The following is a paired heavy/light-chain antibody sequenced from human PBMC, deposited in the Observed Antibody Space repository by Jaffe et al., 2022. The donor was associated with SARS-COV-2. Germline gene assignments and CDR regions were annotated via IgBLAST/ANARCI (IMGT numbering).Heavy chain of an antibody. CDR1: GESFGGYY. CDR2: INHTGST. J-gene: IGHJ4*02. Sequence: QVQLQQWGAGLLKPSETLSLTCAFYGESFGGYYWSWIRQPPGKGLEWIGEINHTGSTKYSPSLKSRLTISVDTSKKQFSLNLSSVTAADTAVYYCARYSPEGLDSWGQGTLVTVSS. D-gene: IGHD2-21*01. V-gene: IGHV4-34*01. CDR3: ARYSPEGLDS.
Light chain of an antibody. CDR1: QTIGGF. V-gene: IGKV1-39*01. J-gene: IGKJ2*01. CDR3: QQTYTTPYT. CDR2: AAS. Sequence: DIQMTQSPSSLSASVGDRVTISCRASQTIGGFLSWFQQQPGKAPNLLIFAASSLQSGVPSRFSGSGSGTNFTLTISSLQPEDFAVYHCQQTYTTPYTFGQGTKLEI.